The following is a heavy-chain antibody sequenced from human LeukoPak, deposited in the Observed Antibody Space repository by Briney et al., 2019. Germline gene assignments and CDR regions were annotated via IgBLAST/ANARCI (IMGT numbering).Heavy chain of an antibody. Sequence: SQTLSLTCDVSGGFISSGTHYWTWIRQPVGKGLEWLGRIFTSGSPTYNSSLESRLTISIDKSKNQFFLKLNSVTAADTAVYYCARRWNYKDSFDVWGQGKMVTVSS. CDR3: ARRWNYKDSFDV. D-gene: IGHD3-22*01. J-gene: IGHJ3*01. V-gene: IGHV4-61*02. CDR1: GGFISSGTHY. CDR2: IFTSGSP.